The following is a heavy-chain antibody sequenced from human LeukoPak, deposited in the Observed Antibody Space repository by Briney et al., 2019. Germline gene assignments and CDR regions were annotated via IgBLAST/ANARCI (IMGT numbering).Heavy chain of an antibody. Sequence: GGSLRLSCAASGFTFSCFWMSWVRQAPGKGPEWVSNIKEDGGVKQYVDSVKGRFTISRDNAKNSLYLQMNSLRAEDTAVYYCASPAWDHHDDFDYWGPGILVTVSS. D-gene: IGHD1-26*01. CDR2: IKEDGGVK. CDR1: GFTFSCFW. CDR3: ASPAWDHHDDFDY. V-gene: IGHV3-7*02. J-gene: IGHJ4*02.